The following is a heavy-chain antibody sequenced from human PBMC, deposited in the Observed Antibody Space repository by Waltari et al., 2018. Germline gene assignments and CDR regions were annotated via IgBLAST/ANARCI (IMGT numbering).Heavy chain of an antibody. D-gene: IGHD4-17*01. Sequence: EVQLVESGGGLVQPGGSLRLSCAASGFTFSSYSMNWVRQAPGKGLEWVSYISSSSSTIYYADSVKGRFTISRDNAKNSLYLQMNSLRAEDTAVYYCARVSPYGGHDYWGQGTLVTVSS. CDR3: ARVSPYGGHDY. CDR2: ISSSSSTI. CDR1: GFTFSSYS. V-gene: IGHV3-48*01. J-gene: IGHJ4*02.